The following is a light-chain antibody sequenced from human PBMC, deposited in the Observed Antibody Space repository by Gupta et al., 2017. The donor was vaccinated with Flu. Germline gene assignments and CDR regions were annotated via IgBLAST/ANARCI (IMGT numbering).Light chain of an antibody. CDR1: SSSIGRYF. V-gene: IGLV1-47*01. Sequence: QSVLTQSPSASGTPGQRVTISCSGTSSSIGRYFVSWYQVLPGTGPRLLIYKNSQRPSGVPDRFSVSKSGTSDSLAVSGLRAEDQADYYCSVWDDSLNGHVVFGGGTKLTVL. J-gene: IGLJ3*02. CDR3: SVWDDSLNGHVV. CDR2: KNS.